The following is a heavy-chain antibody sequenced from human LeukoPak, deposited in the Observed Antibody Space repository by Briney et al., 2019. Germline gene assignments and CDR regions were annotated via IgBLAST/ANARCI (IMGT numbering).Heavy chain of an antibody. CDR2: TYYRSKWYN. J-gene: IGHJ6*02. V-gene: IGHV6-1*01. CDR3: ARVSGGDYAYYYYGMDV. Sequence: SQTLSLTCAISGDSVSSNSAAWNWIRQSPSRGLEWLGRTYYRSKWYNDYAVSVKSRITINPDTSKNQFSLQLNSVTPEDTAVYYCARVSGGDYAYYYYGMDVWGQGTTVTVSS. CDR1: GDSVSSNSAA. D-gene: IGHD4-17*01.